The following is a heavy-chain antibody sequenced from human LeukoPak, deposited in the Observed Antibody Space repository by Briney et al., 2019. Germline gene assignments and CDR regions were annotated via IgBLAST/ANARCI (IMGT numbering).Heavy chain of an antibody. CDR3: ARDRPSPAAAPLSWWFDP. D-gene: IGHD6-25*01. J-gene: IGHJ5*02. Sequence: PGRSLRLSCAASGFTFSSYGMHWVRQAPGKGLEWVAVISYDGSNKYYADSVKGRFTISRDNSKNTLYLQMNSLRAEDTAVYYCARDRPSPAAAPLSWWFDPWGQGTLVTVSS. V-gene: IGHV3-30*19. CDR1: GFTFSSYG. CDR2: ISYDGSNK.